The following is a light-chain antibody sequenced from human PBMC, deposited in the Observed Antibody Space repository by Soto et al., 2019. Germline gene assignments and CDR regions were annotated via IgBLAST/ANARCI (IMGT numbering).Light chain of an antibody. J-gene: IGLJ1*01. Sequence: VLTKPPSVSAAQGQKVTITCSGSSSNIGNNYVSWYQQLPGTAPKLLIYENNKRPSGIPDRFSGSKSGTSATLGITGLQTGDEADYYCGTWDSSLSAYVFGTGTKVTVL. CDR2: ENN. CDR1: SSNIGNNY. CDR3: GTWDSSLSAYV. V-gene: IGLV1-51*02.